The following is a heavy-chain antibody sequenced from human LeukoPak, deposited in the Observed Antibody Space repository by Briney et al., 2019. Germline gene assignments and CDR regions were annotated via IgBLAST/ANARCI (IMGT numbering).Heavy chain of an antibody. CDR1: GGSISNYF. CDR2: IYTSGNT. V-gene: IGHV4-4*09. Sequence: SETLSLTCTVSGGSISNYFWTWIRQPPGKGLEWIGYIYTSGNTNYNPYLESRVTMSVDTSKNQFSLRLKSVTAADAAVYYCTRGFLQIDYWGQGTLVTVSS. J-gene: IGHJ4*02. CDR3: TRGFLQIDY.